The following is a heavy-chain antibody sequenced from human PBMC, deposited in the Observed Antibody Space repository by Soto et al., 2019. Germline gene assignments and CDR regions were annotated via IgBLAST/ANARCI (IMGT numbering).Heavy chain of an antibody. V-gene: IGHV1-2*04. CDR1: GYTFTGYY. CDR3: ARARYSSSWYYFDY. CDR2: INPNSGGT. D-gene: IGHD6-13*01. Sequence: ASVKVSCKASGYTFTGYYMHCVRQAPGQGLECMGWINPNSGGTNYAQKFQGWVTMTRDTSISTAYMELSRLRSDDTAVYYCARARYSSSWYYFDYWGQGTLVTVAS. J-gene: IGHJ4*02.